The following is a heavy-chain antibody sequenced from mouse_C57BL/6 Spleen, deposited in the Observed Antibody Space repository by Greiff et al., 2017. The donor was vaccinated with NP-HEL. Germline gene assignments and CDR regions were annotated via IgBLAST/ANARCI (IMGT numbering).Heavy chain of an antibody. Sequence: EVQRVESGGGLVKPGGSLKLSCAASGFTFSSYAMSWVRQTPEKRLEWVATISDGGSYTYYPDNVKGRFTISRDNAKNNLYLQMSHLKSEDTSMYYCAREGLYGGTDYWGQGTTLTVSS. D-gene: IGHD1-1*02. V-gene: IGHV5-4*01. J-gene: IGHJ2*01. CDR3: AREGLYGGTDY. CDR2: ISDGGSYT. CDR1: GFTFSSYA.